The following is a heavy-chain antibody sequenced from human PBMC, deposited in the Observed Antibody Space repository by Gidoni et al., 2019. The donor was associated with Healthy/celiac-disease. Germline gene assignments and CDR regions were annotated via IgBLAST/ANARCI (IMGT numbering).Heavy chain of an antibody. J-gene: IGHJ6*02. CDR1: GFTFTSSA. CDR2: IVVGSGNT. V-gene: IGHV1-58*01. Sequence: QMQLVQSGPEVKKPGTSVKVSCKDSGFTFTSSAVQWVRQARGQRLEWIGWIVVGSGNTNYAQKFQERVTITRDMSTSTAYMELSSLRSEDTAVYYCAADQVTMALLPRRLNGMDVWGQGTTVTVSS. D-gene: IGHD4-17*01. CDR3: AADQVTMALLPRRLNGMDV.